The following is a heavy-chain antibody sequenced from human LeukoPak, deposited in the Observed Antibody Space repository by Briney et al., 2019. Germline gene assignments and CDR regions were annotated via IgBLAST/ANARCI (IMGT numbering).Heavy chain of an antibody. D-gene: IGHD7-27*01. CDR2: IYYSGST. CDR1: GGSISSYY. Sequence: SETLSLTCTVSGGSISSYYWSWIRQPPGKGLQWIGYIYYSGSTNYNPSLKSRVTISEDTSKNQFSLKLSSVTAADTAVYYCARGIRNNWGSHWVDYWGQGTLVTVSS. J-gene: IGHJ4*02. CDR3: ARGIRNNWGSHWVDY. V-gene: IGHV4-59*01.